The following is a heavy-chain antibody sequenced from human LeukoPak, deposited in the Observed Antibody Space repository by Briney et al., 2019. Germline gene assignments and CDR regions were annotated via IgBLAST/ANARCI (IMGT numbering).Heavy chain of an antibody. CDR2: ISSSSSYI. Sequence: GGSLRLSCAASGFTFSSYSTNWVRQAPRKGLEWVSSISSSSSYIYYADSVKGRFTISRDNAKNSLYLQMNSLRAEDTAVYYCARLPFGGFDIWGQGTMVTVSS. D-gene: IGHD3-16*01. J-gene: IGHJ3*02. V-gene: IGHV3-21*01. CDR3: ARLPFGGFDI. CDR1: GFTFSSYS.